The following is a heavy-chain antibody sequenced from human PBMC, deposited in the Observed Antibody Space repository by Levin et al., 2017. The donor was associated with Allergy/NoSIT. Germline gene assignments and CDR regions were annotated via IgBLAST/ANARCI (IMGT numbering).Heavy chain of an antibody. D-gene: IGHD6-19*01. CDR2: ISGSGGST. CDR3: AKRVGAVAGYFDY. V-gene: IGHV3-23*01. CDR1: GFTFSSYA. J-gene: IGHJ4*02. Sequence: QHGESLKISCAASGFTFSSYAMSWVRQAPGKGLEWVSAISGSGGSTYYADSVKGRFTISRDNSKNTLYLQMNSLRAEDTAVYYCAKRVGAVAGYFDYWGQGTLVTVSS.